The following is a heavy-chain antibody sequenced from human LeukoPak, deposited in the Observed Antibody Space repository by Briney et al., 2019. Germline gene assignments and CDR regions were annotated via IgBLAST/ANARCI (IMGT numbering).Heavy chain of an antibody. CDR1: GFTFSSCG. Sequence: PGGSLRLSCAASGFTFSSCGMHWVRQAPGKGLEWVAFIRYDGSNNYYEDSVKGRFTISRDNSKNTLYLQMNSLRAENTAVYYCAKDKSSSSKNFDYWRQGTLVTVSS. V-gene: IGHV3-30*02. CDR2: IRYDGSNN. J-gene: IGHJ4*02. CDR3: AKDKSSSSKNFDY. D-gene: IGHD6-13*01.